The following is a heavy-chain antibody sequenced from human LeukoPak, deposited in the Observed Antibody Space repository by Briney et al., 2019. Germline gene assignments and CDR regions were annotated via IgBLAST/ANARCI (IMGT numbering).Heavy chain of an antibody. CDR2: ISGSGGST. CDR3: AKDFQSFLAYYYDSSGYRLWDY. CDR1: GFTFSSYA. V-gene: IGHV3-23*01. J-gene: IGHJ4*02. Sequence: GGSLRLSCAASGFTFSSYAMSWVRQAPGKGLEWVSAISGSGGSTYYADSVKGRFTISRDNSKNTLYLQMNSLRAEDTAVYYCAKDFQSFLAYYYDSSGYRLWDYWGQGTLVTVSS. D-gene: IGHD3-22*01.